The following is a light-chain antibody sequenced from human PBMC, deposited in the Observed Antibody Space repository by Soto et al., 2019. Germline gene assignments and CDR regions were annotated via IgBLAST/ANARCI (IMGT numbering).Light chain of an antibody. CDR2: NVN. V-gene: IGLV2-14*03. Sequence: QSVLTQPASVSGSPGQSITISCTGTSSDVGGYSSVSWYQQHPGKAPKLMIYNVNNRPSGISNRFSGSKSGNTASLTISGLQAEDEADYYCSSYTSTSTYVFGTGTKLTVL. J-gene: IGLJ1*01. CDR3: SSYTSTSTYV. CDR1: SSDVGGYSS.